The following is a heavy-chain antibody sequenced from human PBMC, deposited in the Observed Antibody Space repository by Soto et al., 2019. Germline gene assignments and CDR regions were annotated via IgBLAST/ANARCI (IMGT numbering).Heavy chain of an antibody. J-gene: IGHJ6*02. CDR2: IKQDGSEK. CDR1: GFTFSSYW. D-gene: IGHD1-26*01. CDR3: ARDRIYSGSYYYYYYGMDV. V-gene: IGHV3-7*01. Sequence: SLRLSCAASGFTFSSYWMSWVRQAPGKGLEWVANIKQDGSEKYYVDSVKGRFTISRDNAKNSLYLQMNSLRAEDTAVYYCARDRIYSGSYYYYYYGMDVWGQGTTVTVSS.